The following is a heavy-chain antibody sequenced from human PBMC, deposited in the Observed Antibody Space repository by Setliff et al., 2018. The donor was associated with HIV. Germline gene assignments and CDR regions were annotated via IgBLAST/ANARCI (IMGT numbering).Heavy chain of an antibody. V-gene: IGHV3-20*04. CDR2: INWNGGST. D-gene: IGHD3-10*01. J-gene: IGHJ6*03. CDR3: ARTREYYYGSGSPSSYYYMDV. CDR1: GFTFDDYG. Sequence: RPGGSLRLSCAASGFTFDDYGMSWVRQAPGKGLEWVSGINWNGGSTGYADSVKGRFTISRDNAKNSLYLQMNSLRAEDTALYYCARTREYYYGSGSPSSYYYMDVWGKGTTVTVS.